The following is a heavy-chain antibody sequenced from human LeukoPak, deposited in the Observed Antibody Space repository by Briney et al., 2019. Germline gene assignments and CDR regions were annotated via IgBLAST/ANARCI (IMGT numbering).Heavy chain of an antibody. CDR3: AREGVVGYYYYGMDV. CDR1: GYTFTSYY. D-gene: IGHD2-15*01. J-gene: IGHJ6*02. CDR2: ISAYNGNT. V-gene: IGHV1-18*01. Sequence: ASVKVSCTASGYTFTSYYINWVRQAPGQGLEWMGWISAYNGNTNYAQKLQGRVTMTTDTSTSTAYMELRSLRSDDTAVYYCAREGVVGYYYYGMDVWGQGTTVTVSS.